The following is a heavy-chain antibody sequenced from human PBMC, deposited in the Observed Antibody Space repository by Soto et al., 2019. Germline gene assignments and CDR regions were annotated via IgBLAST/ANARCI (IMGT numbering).Heavy chain of an antibody. CDR3: AHGSGWLSDY. CDR2: IYWDDDK. Sequence: QITLKESGPTLVKPTQTLTLTCTFSGFSLTSPAVGVNWIRQPPGKALEWLALIYWDDDKQYSPSLKSRLTITKDTSKNQVVLTMTNMEHVDTATYYCAHGSGWLSDYWGQGTLVTVSS. CDR1: GFSLTSPAVG. V-gene: IGHV2-5*02. D-gene: IGHD6-19*01. J-gene: IGHJ4*02.